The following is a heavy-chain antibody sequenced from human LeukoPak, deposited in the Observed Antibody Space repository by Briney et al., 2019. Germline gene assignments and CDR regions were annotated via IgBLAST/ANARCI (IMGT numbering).Heavy chain of an antibody. CDR2: INHSGST. V-gene: IGHV4-34*01. J-gene: IGHJ4*02. CDR1: GGSFSGYY. CDR3: AILYVGYSYGYDY. Sequence: SETLSLTCAVYGGSFSGYYWSWIRQPPGKGLEWIGEINHSGSTNYNPSLKSRVTISVDTSKNHFSLKLSSVTAADTAVYYCAILYVGYSYGYDYWGQGTLVTVSS. D-gene: IGHD5-18*01.